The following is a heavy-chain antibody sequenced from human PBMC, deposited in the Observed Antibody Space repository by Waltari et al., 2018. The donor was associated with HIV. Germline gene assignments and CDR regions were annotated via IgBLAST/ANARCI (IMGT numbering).Heavy chain of an antibody. CDR2: IIPIFGTA. CDR1: GGTFSSYA. D-gene: IGHD3-16*02. V-gene: IGHV1-69*01. CDR3: ASNDYIWGSYRYSPPYFDY. J-gene: IGHJ4*02. Sequence: QVQLVQSGAEVKKPGSSVKVSCKASGGTFSSYAISWVRQAPGQGLEWMGGIIPIFGTANYAQKFQGRVTITADESTSTAYMELSSLRSEDTAVYYCASNDYIWGSYRYSPPYFDYWGQGTLVTVSS.